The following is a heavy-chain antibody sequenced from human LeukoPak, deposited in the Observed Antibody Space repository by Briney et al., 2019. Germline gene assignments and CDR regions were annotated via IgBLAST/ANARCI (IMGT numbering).Heavy chain of an antibody. CDR2: ISYDGSNK. Sequence: GGSLRLSCAASGFTFSSYAMHWVRQAPGKGLEWVAVISYDGSNKYYADSVKGRFTISRDNSKNTLYLQMNSLRAEDTAVYYCASRWGDGYNWRHFDYWGQGTLVTVSS. D-gene: IGHD5-24*01. J-gene: IGHJ4*02. CDR1: GFTFSSYA. CDR3: ASRWGDGYNWRHFDY. V-gene: IGHV3-30*04.